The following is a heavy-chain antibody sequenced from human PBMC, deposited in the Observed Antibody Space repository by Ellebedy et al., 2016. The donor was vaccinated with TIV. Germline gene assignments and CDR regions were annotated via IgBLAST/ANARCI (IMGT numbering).Heavy chain of an antibody. J-gene: IGHJ4*02. CDR2: ITWDGGYT. CDR1: GFTFGAYT. V-gene: IGHV3-43*01. Sequence: PGGSLRLSCAASGFTFGAYTMHWVLQPPGKGLEWVSLITWDGGYTVYADSVKGRFTISRDNSKNFLYLQMSSLRTEDAALYYCAAERLKFFDYWGRGVLVTVSS. D-gene: IGHD1-1*01. CDR3: AAERLKFFDY.